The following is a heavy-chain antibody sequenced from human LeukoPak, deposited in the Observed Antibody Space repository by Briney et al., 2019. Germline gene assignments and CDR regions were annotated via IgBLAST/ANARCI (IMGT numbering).Heavy chain of an antibody. CDR3: AKDISSSESYYYMDV. D-gene: IGHD6-19*01. J-gene: IGHJ6*03. CDR1: GFTFDDYA. Sequence: GGSLRLSCAASGFTFDDYAMHWVRQAPGKGLEWVSLISWDGGSTYYADSVKGRFTISRDNSKNSLYLQMNSLRAEDTALYYCAKDISSSESYYYMDVWGKGTTVTVSS. CDR2: ISWDGGST. V-gene: IGHV3-43D*03.